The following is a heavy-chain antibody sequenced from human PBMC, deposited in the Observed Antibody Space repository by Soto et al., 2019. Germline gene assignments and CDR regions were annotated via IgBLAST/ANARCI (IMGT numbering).Heavy chain of an antibody. J-gene: IGHJ4*02. CDR3: MTHAVIYSRGH. Sequence: EVQLVESGGGLAKPGGSLRLSCAASGFTFSNDWMNWVRQAPGKGLEWVARIKTVTDGGTTDYAAPVKGGFFISRDDSKSTLYLQMNSLKTEDTAIYYCMTHAVIYSRGHWGQGTLVTVAS. CDR1: GFTFSNDW. D-gene: IGHD6-25*01. CDR2: IKTVTDGGTT. V-gene: IGHV3-15*01.